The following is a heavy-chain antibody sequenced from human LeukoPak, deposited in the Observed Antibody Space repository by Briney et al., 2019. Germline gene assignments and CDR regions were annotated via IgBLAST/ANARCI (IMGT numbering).Heavy chain of an antibody. CDR3: ARRSSGFPLNY. Sequence: GASVKVSCKASGYTFTSYYIHWGRQSPGQGLEWMGRIIPSGGDTTYAQKFQGRVTMTRDTSTSTVYLELSSLRSGDTAVYYCARRSSGFPLNYWGQGTLVTVSS. CDR1: GYTFTSYY. CDR2: IIPSGGDT. J-gene: IGHJ4*02. V-gene: IGHV1-46*01. D-gene: IGHD6-25*01.